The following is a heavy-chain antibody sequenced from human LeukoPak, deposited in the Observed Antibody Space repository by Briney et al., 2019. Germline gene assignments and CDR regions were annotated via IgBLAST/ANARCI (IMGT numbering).Heavy chain of an antibody. CDR1: GFSFSTYG. D-gene: IGHD3-22*01. J-gene: IGHJ4*02. Sequence: SGGSLRLSCAASGFSFSTYGMHWVRQAPGKGLEWVAVIWYDGSNKYYAASVTGRFTISRDNSKNTLYLQLNSLRAEDTALYYCAKDLKPYYYDSSGYYYEYYFDYWGQGTLVTVPS. CDR3: AKDLKPYYYDSSGYYYEYYFDY. V-gene: IGHV3-33*06. CDR2: IWYDGSNK.